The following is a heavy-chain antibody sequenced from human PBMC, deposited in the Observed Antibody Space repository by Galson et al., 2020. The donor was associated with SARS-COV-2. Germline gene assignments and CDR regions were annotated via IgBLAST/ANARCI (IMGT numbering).Heavy chain of an antibody. CDR2: ISGDGRST. D-gene: IGHD3-10*02. CDR3: AKPVTVCGESDDY. V-gene: IGHV3-43*02. Sequence: GGSLRLSCTASGFSFNNYGMYWVRLAPGKGLDWVSIISGDGRSTYYADSVKGRFTISRDNSKNSLYLQMNSLRIEDTALYYCAKPVTVCGESDDYWGQGTLVTVSS. CDR1: GFSFNNYG. J-gene: IGHJ4*02.